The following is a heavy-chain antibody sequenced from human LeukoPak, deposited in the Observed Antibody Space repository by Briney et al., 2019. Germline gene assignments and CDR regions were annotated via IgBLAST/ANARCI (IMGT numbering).Heavy chain of an antibody. Sequence: ASVKVSCKASGYTFTSYYMHWVRQAPGQGLEWMGIINPSGGSTSYAQKFQGRVTMTRDMSTSTVYMELSSLRSEDTAVYYCARGLNPYSSSWYWFAPWGQGTLVTVSS. CDR3: ARGLNPYSSSWYWFAP. D-gene: IGHD6-13*01. J-gene: IGHJ5*02. V-gene: IGHV1-46*01. CDR2: INPSGGST. CDR1: GYTFTSYY.